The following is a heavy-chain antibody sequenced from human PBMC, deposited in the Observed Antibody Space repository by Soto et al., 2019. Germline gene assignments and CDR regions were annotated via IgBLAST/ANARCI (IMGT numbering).Heavy chain of an antibody. Sequence: GGSLRLSCAASGFNFNSYTINWVRKAPGKRLEWLSSISSSGYIFSTDSVRGRFTISRDNAKNSVYLQINSLRAEDTAVYFCARDCSGGSCYPGMDVWGQGTTVTVSS. CDR1: GFNFNSYT. J-gene: IGHJ6*02. D-gene: IGHD2-15*01. CDR2: ISSSGYI. V-gene: IGHV3-21*01. CDR3: ARDCSGGSCYPGMDV.